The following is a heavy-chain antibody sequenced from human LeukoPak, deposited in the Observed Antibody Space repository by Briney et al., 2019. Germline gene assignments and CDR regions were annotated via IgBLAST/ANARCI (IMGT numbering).Heavy chain of an antibody. J-gene: IGHJ5*02. V-gene: IGHV1-46*01. D-gene: IGHD2-8*01. Sequence: ASVKVSCKASGYTFTGYYMHWVRQAPGQGLEWMGIINPSGGSTSYAQKFQGRVTMTRDTSTSTVHMELSSLRSEDTAVYYCARAGRAAAYGVWWWFDPWGQGTLVTVSS. CDR2: INPSGGST. CDR1: GYTFTGYY. CDR3: ARAGRAAAYGVWWWFDP.